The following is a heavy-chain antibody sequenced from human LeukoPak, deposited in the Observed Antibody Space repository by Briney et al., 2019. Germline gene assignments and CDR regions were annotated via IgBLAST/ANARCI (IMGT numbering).Heavy chain of an antibody. J-gene: IGHJ4*02. V-gene: IGHV4-39*07. CDR1: GGSISSSSYY. CDR2: IHYSGST. CDR3: ARAPYYYDSSGYYYRHFDY. D-gene: IGHD3-22*01. Sequence: SETLSLTCTVSGGSISSSSYYWGWIRQPPGKGLEWIGSIHYSGSTYYNPSLKSRVTISVDTSKNQFSLKLSSVTAADTAVYYCARAPYYYDSSGYYYRHFDYWGQGTLVTVSS.